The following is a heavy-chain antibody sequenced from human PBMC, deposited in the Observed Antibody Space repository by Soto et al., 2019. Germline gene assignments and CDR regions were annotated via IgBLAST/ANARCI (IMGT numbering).Heavy chain of an antibody. CDR2: ISGSGDST. Sequence: LRLSCAASGFTFSSYAMSWVRQAPGKGLEWVSAISGSGDSTYYADSMKGRFTISRDNSKDTLYLQINSLRAEDTAVYYCANPIPKTGTTFGFWGQGTLVTVSS. V-gene: IGHV3-23*01. CDR3: ANPIPKTGTTFGF. D-gene: IGHD1-1*01. CDR1: GFTFSSYA. J-gene: IGHJ4*02.